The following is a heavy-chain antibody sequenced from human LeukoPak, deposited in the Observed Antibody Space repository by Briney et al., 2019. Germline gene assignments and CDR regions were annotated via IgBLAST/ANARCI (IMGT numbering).Heavy chain of an antibody. CDR2: IIPIFGTA. V-gene: IGHV1-69*05. Sequence: SVKVSCKASGGTFSSYAMSWVRQAPGQGLEWMGGIIPIFGTANYAQKFQGRVTITTDESTSTAYMELSSLRSEDTAVYYCASDDFWSGYSSFDYWGQGTLVTVSP. J-gene: IGHJ4*02. D-gene: IGHD3-3*01. CDR1: GGTFSSYA. CDR3: ASDDFWSGYSSFDY.